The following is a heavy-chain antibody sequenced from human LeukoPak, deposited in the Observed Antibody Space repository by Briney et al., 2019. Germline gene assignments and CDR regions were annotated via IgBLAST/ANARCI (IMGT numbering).Heavy chain of an antibody. Sequence: ASVKVSCTASGYSFTKYGITWVRQAPGQGLEWLGWISTYNGDTHYAQKFQGRVTITTDTSTTTAYMELRRLTSDDTAVYYCARDPSNTSDYFIFFDFWGQGTLVAVSS. V-gene: IGHV1-18*01. CDR1: GYSFTKYG. CDR3: ARDPSNTSDYFIFFDF. D-gene: IGHD4-17*01. CDR2: ISTYNGDT. J-gene: IGHJ4*02.